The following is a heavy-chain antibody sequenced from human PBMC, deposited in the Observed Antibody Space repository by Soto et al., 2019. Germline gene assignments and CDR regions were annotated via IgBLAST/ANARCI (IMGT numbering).Heavy chain of an antibody. CDR3: ARDWAGYYDSWSGQNYYYYYYMDV. Sequence: QVQLVQSGAEVKKPGASVKVSCKASGYTFTSYGISWVRQAPGQGLEWMGWISAYNGNTNYAQKLQGRVTMTTDTSTSTAYMELRSLRSDDTAVYYCARDWAGYYDSWSGQNYYYYYYMDVWGKGTTVTVSS. J-gene: IGHJ6*03. CDR1: GYTFTSYG. CDR2: ISAYNGNT. V-gene: IGHV1-18*01. D-gene: IGHD3-3*01.